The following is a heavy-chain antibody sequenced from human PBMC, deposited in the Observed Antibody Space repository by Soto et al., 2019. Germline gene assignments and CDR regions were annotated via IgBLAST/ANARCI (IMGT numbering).Heavy chain of an antibody. CDR3: ARDPPAYSSSPGGYYYYGMDV. CDR1: GFPFSSYV. D-gene: IGHD6-6*01. J-gene: IGHJ6*02. CDR2: ISSSGSTI. V-gene: IGHV3-48*04. Sequence: PGGSLRLSCAASGFPFSSYVMSWARQAPGKGLEWVSYISSSGSTIYYADSVKGRFTISRDNAKNSLYLQMNSLRAEDTAVYYCARDPPAYSSSPGGYYYYGMDVWGQGTTVTVSS.